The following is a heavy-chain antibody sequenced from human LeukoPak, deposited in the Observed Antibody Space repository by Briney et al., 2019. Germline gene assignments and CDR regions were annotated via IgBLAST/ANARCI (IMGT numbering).Heavy chain of an antibody. J-gene: IGHJ4*02. CDR3: AKRGSSGSYRYLEY. V-gene: IGHV3-30*18. CDR1: GFTFSGYG. D-gene: IGHD1-26*01. Sequence: PERSLRLSCAASGFTFSGYGMHWVRQAPGKGLEWVAIISYDGSNQYYADSVKGRFTISRDNSKNTLYLQMNSLRAEDTAVYYCAKRGSSGSYRYLEYWGQGTLVTVSS. CDR2: ISYDGSNQ.